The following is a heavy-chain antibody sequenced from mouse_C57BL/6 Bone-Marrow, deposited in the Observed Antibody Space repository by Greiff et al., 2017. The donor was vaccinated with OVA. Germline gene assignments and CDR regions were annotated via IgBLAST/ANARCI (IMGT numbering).Heavy chain of an antibody. Sequence: EVKLVESGGGLVKPGGSLKLSCAASGFTFSDYGMHWVRQAPEKGLEWVAYISSGSSTIYYTDTVKGRFTISRDNAKNTLFLQMTSLRSEDTAMYYCARPVVAPHWYFDVWGTGTTVTVSS. D-gene: IGHD1-1*01. V-gene: IGHV5-17*01. CDR3: ARPVVAPHWYFDV. CDR1: GFTFSDYG. J-gene: IGHJ1*03. CDR2: ISSGSSTI.